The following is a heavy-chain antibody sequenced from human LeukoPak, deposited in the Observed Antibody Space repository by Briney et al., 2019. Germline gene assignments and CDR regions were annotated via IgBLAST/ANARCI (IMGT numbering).Heavy chain of an antibody. CDR3: ARDGFSSSWSTDLDY. J-gene: IGHJ4*02. CDR1: GFTFSDYY. V-gene: IGHV3-11*04. D-gene: IGHD6-13*01. CDR2: ISDNGGII. Sequence: GGSLRLSCAVSGFTFSDYYMSWIRQAPGKGLEWVSFISDNGGIIYYADSVKGRFTISRDNARISLYLQMNSLRAEDTAVYYCARDGFSSSWSTDLDYWGQGTLVTVSS.